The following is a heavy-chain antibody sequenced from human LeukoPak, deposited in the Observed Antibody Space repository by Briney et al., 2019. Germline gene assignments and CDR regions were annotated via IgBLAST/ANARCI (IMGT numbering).Heavy chain of an antibody. CDR2: INPNSGGT. J-gene: IGHJ6*02. V-gene: IGHV1-2*02. Sequence: GASVKVSCKASGYTFTGYYMHWVRQAPGQGLEWMGWINPNSGGTNYAQKFQGRVTMTRDTSISTAYMELSRLRSDDTAVYYCARPLDYYDSSGYYWDGMGVWGQGTTVTVSS. D-gene: IGHD3-22*01. CDR1: GYTFTGYY. CDR3: ARPLDYYDSSGYYWDGMGV.